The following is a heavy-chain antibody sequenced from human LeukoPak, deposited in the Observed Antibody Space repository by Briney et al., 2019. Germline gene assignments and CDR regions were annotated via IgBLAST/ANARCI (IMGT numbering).Heavy chain of an antibody. D-gene: IGHD4-23*01. Sequence: GASVKVSCKASGGTFSSYAISWVRQAPGQGLEWMGGIIPIFGTANYAQKFQGRVTITAAESTSTAYMELSSLRSEDTAVYYCARVDYGGNNDFDYWGQGTLVTVSS. CDR3: ARVDYGGNNDFDY. CDR1: GGTFSSYA. V-gene: IGHV1-69*01. CDR2: IIPIFGTA. J-gene: IGHJ4*02.